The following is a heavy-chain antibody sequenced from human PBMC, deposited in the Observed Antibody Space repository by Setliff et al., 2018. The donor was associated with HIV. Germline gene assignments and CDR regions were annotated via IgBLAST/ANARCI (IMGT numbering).Heavy chain of an antibody. CDR1: GGSISSSSYY. V-gene: IGHV4-39*07. D-gene: IGHD2-21*01. J-gene: IGHJ5*02. CDR3: ARSYCGGDCSLVVDTFWFDP. Sequence: PSETLSLTCTVSGGSISSSSYYWGWIRQPPGKGLEWIGSIYYSGSTYYNPSLKSRVTISVDTSKNQFSLKLTSVTAADTAVYYCARSYCGGDCSLVVDTFWFDPWGQGTLVTVSS. CDR2: IYYSGST.